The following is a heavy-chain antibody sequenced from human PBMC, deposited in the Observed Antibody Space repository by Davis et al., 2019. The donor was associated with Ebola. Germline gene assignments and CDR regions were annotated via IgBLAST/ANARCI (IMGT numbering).Heavy chain of an antibody. D-gene: IGHD3-22*01. Sequence: GESLKISCAASGFTFSSYWMHWVRQAPGKGLVWVSRINSDGSSTSYADSVKGRFTISRDNAKNTLYLQMNSLRAEDTAVYYCANGENYYDSSGFSDYWGQGTLVTVSS. J-gene: IGHJ4*02. CDR2: INSDGSST. CDR1: GFTFSSYW. V-gene: IGHV3-74*01. CDR3: ANGENYYDSSGFSDY.